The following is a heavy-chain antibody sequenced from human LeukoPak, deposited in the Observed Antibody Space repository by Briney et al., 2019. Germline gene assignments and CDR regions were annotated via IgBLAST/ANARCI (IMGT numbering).Heavy chain of an antibody. Sequence: GGSLRLSCAASGFTFSSYGMSWVRQAPGKGLEWVANIKQDGNEKYYVDSVKGRFTISRDNAKNSLYLQMNSLRAGDTAVYYCARAGLFHGYWGQGTLVTVSS. J-gene: IGHJ4*02. CDR2: IKQDGNEK. CDR3: ARAGLFHGY. V-gene: IGHV3-7*04. D-gene: IGHD2-21*01. CDR1: GFTFSSYG.